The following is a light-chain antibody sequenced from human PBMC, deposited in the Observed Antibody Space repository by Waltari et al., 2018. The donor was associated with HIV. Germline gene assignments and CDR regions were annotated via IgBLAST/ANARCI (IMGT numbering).Light chain of an antibody. V-gene: IGLV1-44*01. J-gene: IGLJ2*01. CDR3: AVWNDKLKNSVVSGGSVA. Sequence: QSVVTQPPSASGTPGQTVIISCSGSGSNIGHNAVNWYQQFPGAAPRFIIQGDNQRPAGVPDRCSGSKYGTSASLAISDLQSDDEADYYCAVWNDKLKNSVVSGGSVAFGGGTKLTVL. CDR2: GDN. CDR1: GSNIGHNA.